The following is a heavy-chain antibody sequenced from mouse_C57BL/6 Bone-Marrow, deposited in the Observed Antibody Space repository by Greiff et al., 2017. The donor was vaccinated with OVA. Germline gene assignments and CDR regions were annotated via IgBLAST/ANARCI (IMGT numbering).Heavy chain of an antibody. D-gene: IGHD1-1*01. Sequence: DVMLVESGGGLVKPGGSLKLSCAASGFTFSDYGMHWVRQAPEKGLEWVAYISSGSSTIYYADTVKGRFTISRDNAKNTLFLQMTSLRSEDTAMYYCARPNNTTVVDFDYWGQGTTLTVSS. V-gene: IGHV5-17*01. CDR3: ARPNNTTVVDFDY. CDR1: GFTFSDYG. J-gene: IGHJ2*01. CDR2: ISSGSSTI.